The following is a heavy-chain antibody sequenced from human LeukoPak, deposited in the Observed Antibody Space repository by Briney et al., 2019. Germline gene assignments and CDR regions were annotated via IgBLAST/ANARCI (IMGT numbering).Heavy chain of an antibody. CDR3: TKGYYGPFVC. D-gene: IGHD3-10*01. Sequence: PSETLSLNCNVSGASISSYRWNWISQLPGKGLEWIGYISYYGKTNYNPSLKSRLTLSVDTSKNQFSLNLNSVTAADTARYYCTKGYYGPFVCWGQGTLVTVTS. J-gene: IGHJ4*02. CDR2: ISYYGKT. V-gene: IGHV4-59*01. CDR1: GASISSYR.